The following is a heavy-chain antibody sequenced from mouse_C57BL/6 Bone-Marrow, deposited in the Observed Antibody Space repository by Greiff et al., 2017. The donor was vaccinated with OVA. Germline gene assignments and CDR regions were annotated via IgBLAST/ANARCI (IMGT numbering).Heavy chain of an antibody. D-gene: IGHD1-1*01. CDR1: GYTFTDYN. V-gene: IGHV1-22*01. CDR2: INPKNGGT. J-gene: IGHJ1*03. CDR3: LTTRVEPLDFEV. Sequence: EVQLQQSGPELVKPGASVKMSCKASGYTFTDYNMHWVKQSHGQSLEWIGYINPKNGGTSYNQKFKGKATLTVNKSSSTAYMELRSLTSEDSAVDYCLTTRVEPLDFEVWGTGTTVTVSS.